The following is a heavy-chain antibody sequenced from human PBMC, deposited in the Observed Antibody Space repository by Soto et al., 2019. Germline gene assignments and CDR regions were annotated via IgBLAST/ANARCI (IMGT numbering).Heavy chain of an antibody. J-gene: IGHJ4*02. CDR2: IYYSGST. CDR3: ARGHLWLED. Sequence: SETLSLTCAVYGGSFSGYYWSWIRQPPGKGLEYIGYIYYSGSTYYNPSLKSRVTVSLDSSENQFSLKLTSVTAADTAIYYCARGHLWLEDWGQGTLVTVS. CDR1: GGSFSGYY. V-gene: IGHV4-59*01. D-gene: IGHD3-3*01.